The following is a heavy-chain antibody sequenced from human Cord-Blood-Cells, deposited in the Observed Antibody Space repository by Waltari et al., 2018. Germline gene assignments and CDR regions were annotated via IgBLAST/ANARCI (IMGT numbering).Heavy chain of an antibody. V-gene: IGHV1-69*01. J-gene: IGHJ4*02. CDR2: IIPIFGTA. D-gene: IGHD1-26*01. CDR1: GGTLSSYA. Sequence: KKPGSSVKVSFQASGGTLSSYAISWVRQAPGRGLEWMGGIIPIFGTANYAQKFQGRVTITADESTSTAYMELSSLRSEDTAVYYCARQTGYRGSYPDYWGQGTLVTVSS. CDR3: ARQTGYRGSYPDY.